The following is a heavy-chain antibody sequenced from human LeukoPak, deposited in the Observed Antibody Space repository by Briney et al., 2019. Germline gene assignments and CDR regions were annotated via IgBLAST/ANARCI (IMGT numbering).Heavy chain of an antibody. CDR3: ARSIAAAALNWFDP. CDR1: GGTFSKYT. D-gene: IGHD6-13*01. CDR2: ITPLFGTA. Sequence: GASVKVSCKASGGTFSKYTISWVRQRPGQGLEWMGGITPLFGTANYAQKFQGRVTITADESASTAYMELSSLRSEDTAVYYCARSIAAAALNWFDPWGQGTLVTVSS. J-gene: IGHJ5*02. V-gene: IGHV1-69*13.